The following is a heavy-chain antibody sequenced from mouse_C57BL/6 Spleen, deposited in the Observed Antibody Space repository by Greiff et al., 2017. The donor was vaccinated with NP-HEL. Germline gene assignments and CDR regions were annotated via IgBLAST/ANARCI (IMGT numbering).Heavy chain of an antibody. CDR1: GFTFSDYG. CDR2: ISSGSSTI. V-gene: IGHV5-17*01. CDR3: ASYGSQFPYFDY. J-gene: IGHJ2*01. Sequence: EVHLVESGGGLVKPGGSLKLSCAASGFTFSDYGMHWVRQAPEKGLEWVAYISSGSSTIYYADTVKGRFTISRDNAKNTLFLQMTSLRSEDTAMYYCASYGSQFPYFDYWGQGTTLTVSS. D-gene: IGHD1-1*01.